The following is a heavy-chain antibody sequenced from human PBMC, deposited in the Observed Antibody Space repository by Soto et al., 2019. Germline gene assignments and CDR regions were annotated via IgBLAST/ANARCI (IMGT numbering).Heavy chain of an antibody. CDR3: AGGDTAMELDY. CDR2: IYSDSRT. J-gene: IGHJ4*02. D-gene: IGHD5-18*01. V-gene: IGHV3-53*01. CDR1: GFTVSAKY. Sequence: PGGSLRLSCAASGFTVSAKYMSWVRQAPGKGLVCVSVIYSDSRTFYADSVRGRFTISRDNSKNTLYLQMNSLRAEDTAMYYCAGGDTAMELDYWGQGTLVTVSS.